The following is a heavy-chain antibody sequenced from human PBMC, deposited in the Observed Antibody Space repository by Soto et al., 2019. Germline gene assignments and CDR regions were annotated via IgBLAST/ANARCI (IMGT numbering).Heavy chain of an antibody. J-gene: IGHJ4*02. CDR1: GFTFSSYG. CDR3: APNYYDSSGYRVGIDY. CDR2: ISYDGSNK. D-gene: IGHD3-22*01. Sequence: GGSLRLSCAASGFTFSSYGMHWVRQAPGKGLEWVAVISYDGSNKYYADSVKGRFTISRDNSKNTLYLQMNSLRAEDTAVYYCAPNYYDSSGYRVGIDYWGQGTLVTVSS. V-gene: IGHV3-30*03.